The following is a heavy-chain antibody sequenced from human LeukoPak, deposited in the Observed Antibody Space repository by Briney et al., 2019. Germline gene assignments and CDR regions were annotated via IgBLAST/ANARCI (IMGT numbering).Heavy chain of an antibody. D-gene: IGHD3/OR15-3a*01. CDR3: ARDNGLNWFDS. V-gene: IGHV3-66*01. J-gene: IGHJ5*01. CDR2: IYSGGST. CDR1: GLTVSSNY. Sequence: PGGSLRLSCAASGLTVSSNYMSWVRQAPGKGLEWVSVIYSGGSTYYADSVKGRFTISRDNSKNTLYLQMNSLRVEDTAVYYCARDNGLNWFDSWGQGTLVTVSS.